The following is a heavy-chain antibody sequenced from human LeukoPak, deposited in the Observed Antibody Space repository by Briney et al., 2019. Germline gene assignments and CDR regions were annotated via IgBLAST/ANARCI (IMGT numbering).Heavy chain of an antibody. V-gene: IGHV3-30*04. CDR1: GFTFSSYA. D-gene: IGHD3-10*01. CDR2: ISYDGSNK. J-gene: IGHJ4*02. Sequence: GRSLRLSCAASGFTFSSYAMHWVRQAPGKGLEWVAVISYDGSNKYYADSVKGRFTISRDNSKNTLYLQMNSLRAQDTAVYYCARSLFGFGESWDDYWGQGTLVTVSS. CDR3: ARSLFGFGESWDDY.